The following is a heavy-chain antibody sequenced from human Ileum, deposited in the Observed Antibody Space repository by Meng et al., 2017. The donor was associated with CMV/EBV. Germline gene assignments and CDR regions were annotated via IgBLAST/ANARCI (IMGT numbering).Heavy chain of an antibody. CDR1: GDSISSDTFF. Sequence: QLEAVGLGLVAPSETLSLTCTVSGDSISSDTFFWGWIRQPPGKGLEWIGSLSYSGTTFYNPSLKSRVTLSVDTSKNQFSLKLNSVTAADTAVYYCARDCCGYRSWFDPWGQGALVTVSS. CDR3: ARDCCGYRSWFDP. V-gene: IGHV4-39*07. CDR2: LSYSGTT. D-gene: IGHD5-12*01. J-gene: IGHJ5*02.